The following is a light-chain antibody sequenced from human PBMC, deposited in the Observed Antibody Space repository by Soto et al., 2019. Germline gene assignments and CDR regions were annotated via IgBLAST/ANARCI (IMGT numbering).Light chain of an antibody. CDR2: DAS. CDR1: QSVSSY. Sequence: IVLTQSPPTLSVSPGAAVTLSCRASQSVSSYLAWYQQKPGQAPRLLIYDASNRATGIPARFSGSGSGTDFALTISSLEPEDFAVYYCQQRSNWPITFGQGTKVDIK. V-gene: IGKV3-11*01. CDR3: QQRSNWPIT. J-gene: IGKJ1*01.